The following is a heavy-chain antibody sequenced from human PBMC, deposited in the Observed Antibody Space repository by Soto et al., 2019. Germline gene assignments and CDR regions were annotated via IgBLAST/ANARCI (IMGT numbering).Heavy chain of an antibody. CDR2: ISTSGTT. J-gene: IGHJ5*02. CDR3: AREACPDRWFDP. V-gene: IGHV4-4*07. CDR1: GASISSYF. Sequence: QVQLQESGPGLVEPSETLSLTCTVSGASISSYFWTWIRQPAGKGLDWIGRISTSGTTNYNPSLKSRVTMSVDTSKNHFSLNLSSVTAADTAVYYCAREACPDRWFDPWGQGTLVTVSS.